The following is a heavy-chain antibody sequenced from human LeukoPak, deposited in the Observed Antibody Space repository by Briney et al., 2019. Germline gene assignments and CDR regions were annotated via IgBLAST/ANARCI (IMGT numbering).Heavy chain of an antibody. CDR2: IYYSGST. D-gene: IGHD6-13*01. J-gene: IGHJ6*03. CDR1: GYSISSGYY. V-gene: IGHV4-38-2*02. Sequence: SETLSLTCTVSGYSISSGYYWGWIRQPPGKGLEWIGSIYYSGSTYYNPSLKSRGTISVDTSKNQFSLKLSSVTAADTAVYYCASIRGRGIAADEVWVPYYYYYMDVWGKGTTVTVSS. CDR3: ASIRGRGIAADEVWVPYYYYYMDV.